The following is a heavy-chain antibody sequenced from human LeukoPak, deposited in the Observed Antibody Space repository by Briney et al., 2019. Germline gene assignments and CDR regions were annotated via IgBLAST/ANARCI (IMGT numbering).Heavy chain of an antibody. CDR3: ASGKDVVVPAVIDY. V-gene: IGHV1-2*02. Sequence: ASVKVSCKASGYIFTAYYMHWVRQAPGQGLELMGWMDPNSGDTKFEQKFQGRVTMTRDTSISTAYMELSRVRSDDTAMYYCASGKDVVVPAVIDYWGQGTLITVSS. J-gene: IGHJ4*02. CDR1: GYIFTAYY. D-gene: IGHD2-2*01. CDR2: MDPNSGDT.